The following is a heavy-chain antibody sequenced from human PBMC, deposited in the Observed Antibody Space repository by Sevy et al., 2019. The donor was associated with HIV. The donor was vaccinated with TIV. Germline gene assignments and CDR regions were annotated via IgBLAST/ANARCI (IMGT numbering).Heavy chain of an antibody. D-gene: IGHD6-13*01. J-gene: IGHJ4*02. CDR1: GYSMTSGYF. CDR2: LYHSGTT. V-gene: IGHV4-38-2*01. CDR3: ARVDRSGWSDY. Sequence: SETLSLTCAVSGYSMTSGYFWGWIRQSPGKGLEWIGSLYHSGTTYYSPSLKSRVTLSVDTSKNQFSLKVRSVTAADTAVYYCARVDRSGWSDYWGQGTLVTVSP.